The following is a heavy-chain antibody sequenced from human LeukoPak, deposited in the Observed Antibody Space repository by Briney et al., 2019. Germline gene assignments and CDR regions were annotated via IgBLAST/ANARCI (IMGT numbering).Heavy chain of an antibody. J-gene: IGHJ4*02. V-gene: IGHV3-23*01. D-gene: IGHD2-2*02. CDR1: GFTFNDFA. Sequence: GGSLRLCCTASGFTFNDFAMTWVRQAPGKGLEWVSTIRATDPSTYYADSVKGRFTISRDNSKNSVHLQMNSLRDDDTAIYFCAKGGYTSPYDYWGQGTLVTVSS. CDR3: AKGGYTSPYDY. CDR2: IRATDPST.